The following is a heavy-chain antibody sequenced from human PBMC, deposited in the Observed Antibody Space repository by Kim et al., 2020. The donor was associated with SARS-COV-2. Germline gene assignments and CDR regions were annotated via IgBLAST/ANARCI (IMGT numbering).Heavy chain of an antibody. V-gene: IGHV1-69*04. D-gene: IGHD2-2*01. Sequence: SVKVSCKASGGTFSSYAISWVRQAPGQGLEWMGRIIPILGIANYAQKFQGRVTITADKSTSTAYMELSSLRSEDTAVYYCVRSLIVVVPAAMFGPFDYWGQGTLVTVSS. J-gene: IGHJ4*02. CDR2: IIPILGIA. CDR3: VRSLIVVVPAAMFGPFDY. CDR1: GGTFSSYA.